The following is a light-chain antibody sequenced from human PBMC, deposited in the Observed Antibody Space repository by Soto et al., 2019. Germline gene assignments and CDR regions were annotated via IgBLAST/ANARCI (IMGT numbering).Light chain of an antibody. V-gene: IGKV1-12*01. J-gene: IGKJ5*01. CDR1: QGLSDS. CDR3: QQGHNWPLT. Sequence: DIQMTQSPSSVSASVGDRVTITCRATQGLSDSLAWYQQKPGKAPNLLISVTSRLQSGVPSRFSGSASGTDFPLTIGRLQPEDLATYYCQQGHNWPLTFGQGTRLEIK. CDR2: VTS.